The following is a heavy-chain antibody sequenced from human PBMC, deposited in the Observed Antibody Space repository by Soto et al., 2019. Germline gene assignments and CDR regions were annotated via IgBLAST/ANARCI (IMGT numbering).Heavy chain of an antibody. V-gene: IGHV4-34*01. CDR1: GGSFSGYY. J-gene: IGHJ5*01. D-gene: IGHD3-3*02. CDR3: ASPKIAFYNWFDS. Sequence: SETLSLTCAVYGGSFSGYYWTWIRQPPGTGLEWVGEINHSGSTNYNPSLKSRVTISVDTSKNQFSLKLTSVTAADTAVYYCASPKIAFYNWFDSRGQGTLVTGSS. CDR2: INHSGST.